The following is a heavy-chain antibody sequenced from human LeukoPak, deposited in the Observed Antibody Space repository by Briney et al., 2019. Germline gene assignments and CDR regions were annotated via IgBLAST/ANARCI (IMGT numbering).Heavy chain of an antibody. J-gene: IGHJ4*02. Sequence: GGSLRLSCAASGFTFSRYAMSWARQAPGKGLEWVSLIESSGATTYYADSVKGRYTISRDDSKNTLYLQMNSLRAEDTALYYCARDTYGAPDSWGQGTLVTVSS. D-gene: IGHD4-17*01. CDR3: ARDTYGAPDS. CDR2: IESSGATT. CDR1: GFTFSRYA. V-gene: IGHV3-23*01.